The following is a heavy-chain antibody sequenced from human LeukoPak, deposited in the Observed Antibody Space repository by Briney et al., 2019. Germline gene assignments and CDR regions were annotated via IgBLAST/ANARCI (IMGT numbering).Heavy chain of an antibody. CDR1: GFTFSYYW. CDR2: IKQDGSEE. J-gene: IGHJ4*02. V-gene: IGHV3-7*03. D-gene: IGHD2-8*02. Sequence: PGGSLRLSCAASGFTFSYYWMSWVRQAPGKGLEWVANIKQDGSEEYYVDSVKGRFTISRDNAKNSLYLQMNSLRAEDTAVYYCASKGSTGGNCKHYFDYWGQGTLVTVAS. CDR3: ASKGSTGGNCKHYFDY.